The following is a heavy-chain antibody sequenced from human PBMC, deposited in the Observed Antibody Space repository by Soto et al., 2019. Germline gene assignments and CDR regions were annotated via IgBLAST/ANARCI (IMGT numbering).Heavy chain of an antibody. D-gene: IGHD3-3*01. V-gene: IGHV4-34*01. CDR2: INHSGST. Sequence: QVQLQQWGAGLLKPSETLSLTCAVYGGSFSGYYWSWIRQPPGKGLEWIGEINHSGSTNYNPSLNSRVTISVDTSKNQFSLKLSSVTAADTAVYYCARGNYDFWSGYYTGMEYWGQGTLVTVSS. CDR3: ARGNYDFWSGYYTGMEY. J-gene: IGHJ4*02. CDR1: GGSFSGYY.